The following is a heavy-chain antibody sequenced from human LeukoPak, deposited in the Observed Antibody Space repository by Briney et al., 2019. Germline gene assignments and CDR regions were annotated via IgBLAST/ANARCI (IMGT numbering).Heavy chain of an antibody. V-gene: IGHV4-4*07. Sequence: SGTLSLTCTVSGGSIGWDYWSWIRQSAGKGLEWIGRIFKSGSTNYNPPFRSRVTISADATTYQFSRNVTSVTAADTAVYYCAREEYFQDSNGYSYYFHSWGQGSLVTV. CDR2: IFKSGST. J-gene: IGHJ4*02. D-gene: IGHD3-22*01. CDR3: AREEYFQDSNGYSYYFHS. CDR1: GGSIGWDY.